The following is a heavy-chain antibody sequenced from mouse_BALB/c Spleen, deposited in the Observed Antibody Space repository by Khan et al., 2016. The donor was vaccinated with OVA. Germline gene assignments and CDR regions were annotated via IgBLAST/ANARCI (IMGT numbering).Heavy chain of an antibody. V-gene: IGHV14-3*02. CDR3: ARMAGK. J-gene: IGHJ2*01. CDR1: GLNIKDTY. CDR2: IDPSNGNP. Sequence: VQLLQSGAELVKSGATVKLSCTASGLNIKDTYMNWLKQWPEQGLEWIGRIDPSNGNPKYAPKFQGRATLTAATSSNTAYLQLSSLTTDDTAVYYCARMAGKWGQGTTLTVSS.